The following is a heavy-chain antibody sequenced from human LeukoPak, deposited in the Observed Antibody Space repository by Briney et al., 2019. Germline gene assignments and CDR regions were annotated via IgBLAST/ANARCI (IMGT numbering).Heavy chain of an antibody. CDR2: ISYDGSNK. V-gene: IGHV3-30*18. CDR1: GFTFSSYG. J-gene: IGHJ3*02. D-gene: IGHD3-10*01. Sequence: GGSLRLSCAASGFTFSSYGMHWVRQAPGKGLEWVAVISYDGSNKYYADSVKGRFTISRDNSKNTLYLQMNSLRAEDTAVYYCAKAWGFGELLPSAFDIWGQGTMVTVSS. CDR3: AKAWGFGELLPSAFDI.